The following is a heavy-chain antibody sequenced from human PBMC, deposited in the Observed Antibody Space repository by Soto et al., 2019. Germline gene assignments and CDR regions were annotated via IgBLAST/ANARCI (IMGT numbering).Heavy chain of an antibody. CDR3: ARTEGELVTVDY. J-gene: IGHJ4*02. CDR1: GFTFSSYA. V-gene: IGHV3-30-3*01. Sequence: QVQLVESGGGVVQPGRSLRLSCAASGFTFSSYAMHWVRQAPGKGLEWVAVISYDGSNKYYADSVKGRFTISRDNSKNTLYLQMNSLRAEDTAVYYCARTEGELVTVDYWGQGTLVTVSS. CDR2: ISYDGSNK. D-gene: IGHD6-13*01.